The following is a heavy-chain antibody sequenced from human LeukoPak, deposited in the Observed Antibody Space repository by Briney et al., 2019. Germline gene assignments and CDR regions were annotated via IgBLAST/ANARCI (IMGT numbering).Heavy chain of an antibody. V-gene: IGHV1-2*02. CDR2: INPNSGGT. J-gene: IGHJ4*02. CDR3: ARGTPGMVRGVIPDY. CDR1: GYTFTGYY. D-gene: IGHD3-10*01. Sequence: GASVEVSCKASGYTFTGYYMHWVRQAPGQGLEWMGWINPNSGGTNYAQKFQGRVTMTRDTSISTAYMELSRLRSDDTAVYYCARGTPGMVRGVIPDYWGQGTLVTVSS.